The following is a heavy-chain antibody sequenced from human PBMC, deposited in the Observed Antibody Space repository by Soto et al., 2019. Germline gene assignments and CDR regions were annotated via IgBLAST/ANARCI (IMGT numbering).Heavy chain of an antibody. Sequence: QLQLQGSGSGLVKPSQTLSLTCAVSGGSISSGDYSWNWIRQPPGKGLEWIGYIYYGGSTYYNPSLQSRVTMSVDRSRNQFSLKLNSVTAADTAVYYCARVRREYDNSGPVDYWGQGTLVTVSS. D-gene: IGHD3-22*01. CDR3: ARVRREYDNSGPVDY. V-gene: IGHV4-30-2*01. CDR2: IYYGGST. J-gene: IGHJ4*02. CDR1: GGSISSGDYS.